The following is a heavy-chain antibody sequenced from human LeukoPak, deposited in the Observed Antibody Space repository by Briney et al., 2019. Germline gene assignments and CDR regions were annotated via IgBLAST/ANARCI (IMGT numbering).Heavy chain of an antibody. J-gene: IGHJ3*02. CDR2: TYTSGST. CDR1: GGSISSYY. V-gene: IGHV4-4*07. D-gene: IGHD1-1*01. Sequence: SETLSLTCTVSGGSISSYYWSWIRQPAGKGLEWIGRTYTSGSTNYNPSLKSRVTMSVDTSKNQFSLKLSPVTAADTAVYYCARTDLKLERRDNDAFDIWGQGTMVTVSS. CDR3: ARTDLKLERRDNDAFDI.